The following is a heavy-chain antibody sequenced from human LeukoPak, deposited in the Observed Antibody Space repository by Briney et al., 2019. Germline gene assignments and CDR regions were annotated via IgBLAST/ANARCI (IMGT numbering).Heavy chain of an antibody. CDR2: ISYDGSNK. J-gene: IGHJ1*01. Sequence: GGSLRLSCAASGFTFSSYAMHWVRQAPGKGLEWVAVISYDGSNKYYADSVKGRLTISRDNSKNTLYLQMNSLRAEDTAVYYCAKEEGYYYDSGGYYVEYFQHWGQGTLVTVSS. CDR1: GFTFSSYA. V-gene: IGHV3-30-3*01. CDR3: AKEEGYYYDSGGYYVEYFQH. D-gene: IGHD3-22*01.